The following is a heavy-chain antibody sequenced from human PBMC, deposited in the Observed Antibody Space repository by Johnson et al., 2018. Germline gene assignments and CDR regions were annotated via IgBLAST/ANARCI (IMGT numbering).Heavy chain of an antibody. CDR1: GITFRSYW. D-gene: IGHD3-10*01. Sequence: VQLQESGGGLVQPGGSLRLSCAASGITFRSYWMHWVRQAPGKGLVWVSRINSDGSSTSYADSVKGRLTISRDNSEKMMYLQMNSLRAEDTAVYYCAKEGEGDALDFWGQGTMVTVSS. V-gene: IGHV3-74*01. CDR3: AKEGEGDALDF. J-gene: IGHJ3*01. CDR2: INSDGSST.